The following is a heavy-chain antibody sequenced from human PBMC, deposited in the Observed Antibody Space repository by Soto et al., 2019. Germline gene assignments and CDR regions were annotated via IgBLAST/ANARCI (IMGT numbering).Heavy chain of an antibody. V-gene: IGHV4-38-2*01. CDR1: GYSISSGYY. J-gene: IGHJ5*02. Sequence: LSLTCAVSGYSISSGYYWGWIRQPPGKGLEWIGSIYHSGSTYYNPSLKSRVTISVDTSKNQSSLKLSSVTAADTAVYYCARGDIVVVPAAPMHNNWFDPWGQGTLVTVSS. CDR2: IYHSGST. D-gene: IGHD2-2*01. CDR3: ARGDIVVVPAAPMHNNWFDP.